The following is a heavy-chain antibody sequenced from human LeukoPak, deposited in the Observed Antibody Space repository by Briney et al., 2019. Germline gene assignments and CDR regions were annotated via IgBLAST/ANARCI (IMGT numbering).Heavy chain of an antibody. J-gene: IGHJ4*02. Sequence: GGSLRLSCAASGFTFDDYGMSWVRQAPRKGLEWVSGINWNGGSTGYADSVKGRFTISRDNAKNSLYLQMNSLRAEDTALYYCARGARGVSGYYFDFWGQGTLVTVSS. CDR3: ARGARGVSGYYFDF. CDR1: GFTFDDYG. V-gene: IGHV3-20*04. D-gene: IGHD3-10*01. CDR2: INWNGGST.